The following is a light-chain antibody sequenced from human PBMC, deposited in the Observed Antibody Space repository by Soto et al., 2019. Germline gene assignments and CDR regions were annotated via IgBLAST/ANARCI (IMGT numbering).Light chain of an antibody. CDR2: GAS. Sequence: EIVMTQSPATLSVSPGERVTLSCRASQSVAKDLAWYQHKPGQAPRLLIHGASTRATGIQARFSGVGSGTEFTLTISSLQSEDFAVYYCQQYNKWPQTFGQGTRLEI. CDR3: QQYNKWPQT. CDR1: QSVAKD. J-gene: IGKJ5*01. V-gene: IGKV3-15*01.